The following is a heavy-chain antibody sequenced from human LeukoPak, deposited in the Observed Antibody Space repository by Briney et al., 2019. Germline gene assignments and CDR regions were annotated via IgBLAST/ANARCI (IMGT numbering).Heavy chain of an antibody. CDR3: ARYPRGQWLTS. CDR1: GFTFSSYA. D-gene: IGHD6-19*01. Sequence: PGGSLRLSCVASGFTFSSYAMSGVRQAPGKGLVWVSRINSDGSSTSYADSVKGRFTISRDNAKNTLYLQMNSLRAEDTAVYYCARYPRGQWLTSWGQGTLVTVSS. J-gene: IGHJ4*02. V-gene: IGHV3-74*01. CDR2: INSDGSST.